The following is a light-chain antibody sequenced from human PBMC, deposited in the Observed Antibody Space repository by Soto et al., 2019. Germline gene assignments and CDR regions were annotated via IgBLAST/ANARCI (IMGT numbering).Light chain of an antibody. CDR2: NDT. CDR1: ALPKQF. CDR3: QSTDSSGTSVV. V-gene: IGLV3-25*03. J-gene: IGLJ2*01. Sequence: SYELTQPPSVSLSPGQTARITCSGDALPKQFAHWYLQKAGQAPVVLIYNDTERPSGIPERFSGSSSGTTVTLTISGLQAEDEADYYCQSTDSSGTSVVFGGGTKLTVL.